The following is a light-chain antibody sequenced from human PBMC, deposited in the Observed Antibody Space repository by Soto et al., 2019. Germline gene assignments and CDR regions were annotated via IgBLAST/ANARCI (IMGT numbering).Light chain of an antibody. CDR3: QVWDSFLSHYV. J-gene: IGLJ1*01. CDR2: DDG. Sequence: SYELTQPPSVSVAPGQTATITCGGDDIGRKSVHWYQQKPGQAPILVVHDDGDRPSGIPERFSGSNSGNTATLTINRVEPGDEADYYCQVWDSFLSHYVFGIGTRSPS. CDR1: DIGRKS. V-gene: IGLV3-21*02.